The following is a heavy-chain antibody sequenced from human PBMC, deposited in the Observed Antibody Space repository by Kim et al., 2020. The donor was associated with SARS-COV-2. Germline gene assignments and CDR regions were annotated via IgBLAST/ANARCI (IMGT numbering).Heavy chain of an antibody. D-gene: IGHD3-22*01. CDR1: GFIFSHAW. Sequence: GGSLRLSCAASGFIFSHAWMNWVRQAPGKGLEWVGRIKNKTDGGTTDYAAPVKGRFTISRDDSKNILYLQMNGLKTEDTAVYYCTTGLGSYWGQGTLVTVSS. V-gene: IGHV3-15*01. CDR3: TTGLGSY. CDR2: IKNKTDGGTT. J-gene: IGHJ4*02.